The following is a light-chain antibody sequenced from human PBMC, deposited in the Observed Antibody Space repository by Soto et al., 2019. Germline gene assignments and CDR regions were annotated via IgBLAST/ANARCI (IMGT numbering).Light chain of an antibody. CDR3: SSYASSTSYV. Sequence: QSVLTQPASVSGSPGHSITISCSGTSSDVGGYNYVSWYQQHPGKAPKLIIYEVRNRPSGVSSRFAGSKSGNTASLTISGLQAEDEADYYCSSYASSTSYVFGTGTKLTVL. J-gene: IGLJ1*01. V-gene: IGLV2-14*01. CDR2: EVR. CDR1: SSDVGGYNY.